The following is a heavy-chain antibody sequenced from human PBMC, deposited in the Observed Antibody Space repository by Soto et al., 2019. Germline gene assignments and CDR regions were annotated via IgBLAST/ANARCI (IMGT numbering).Heavy chain of an antibody. Sequence: EVQLLESGGGLVQPGGSLRLSCAASGFTFSSYVMSWVRQAPGKGLEWVSAISGSGGSTYYADSVKGRFTISRDNSKNTLYLQMNSLRAEDTAVYYCARAATRYYVQYYFDYWGQGTLVTVSS. CDR3: ARAATRYYVQYYFDY. D-gene: IGHD2-15*01. V-gene: IGHV3-23*01. J-gene: IGHJ4*02. CDR2: ISGSGGST. CDR1: GFTFSSYV.